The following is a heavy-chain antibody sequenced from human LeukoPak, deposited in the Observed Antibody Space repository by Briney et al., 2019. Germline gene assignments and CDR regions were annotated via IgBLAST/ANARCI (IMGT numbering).Heavy chain of an antibody. CDR3: ARENGASSPFGY. V-gene: IGHV4-4*02. J-gene: IGHJ4*02. CDR2: SSLSGLT. CDR1: GVAITSTNC. D-gene: IGHD2-8*01. Sequence: PSRTLSLTCGVSGVAITSTNCWSWFRQPPGQGLEWIGGSSLSGLTTYNPSLNSRATNALDPPKNHLSLNLTLLPAPARAVFYFARENGASSPFGYWGQGTLVTVPS.